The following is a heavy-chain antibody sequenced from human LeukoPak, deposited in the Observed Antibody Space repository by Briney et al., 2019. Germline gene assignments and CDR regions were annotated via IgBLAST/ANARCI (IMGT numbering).Heavy chain of an antibody. Sequence: GGSLRLSCAASGFTFSSYAMSWVRRAPGKGLEWVSAISGSGGSTYYADSVKGRFTNSRDNSKNTLYLQMNSLRAEDTAVYYCAKDRLRFALATSDYWGQGTLVTVSS. J-gene: IGHJ4*02. V-gene: IGHV3-23*01. CDR1: GFTFSSYA. D-gene: IGHD3-3*01. CDR3: AKDRLRFALATSDY. CDR2: ISGSGGST.